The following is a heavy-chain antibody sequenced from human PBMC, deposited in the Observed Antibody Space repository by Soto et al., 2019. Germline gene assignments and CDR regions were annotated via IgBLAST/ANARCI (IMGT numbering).Heavy chain of an antibody. Sequence: EVQLLESGGGLVQPGGSLRLSCGVSGFTFNDFEMNWVRQAPGKGLEWLAYIDGSGTTKKYADSVRGRFTISGDNPNNSLFLQMSSLSAADTAIYYCARGFGRFNYWGQGTLVSVS. CDR2: IDGSGTTK. CDR1: GFTFNDFE. D-gene: IGHD3-10*01. CDR3: ARGFGRFNY. J-gene: IGHJ4*02. V-gene: IGHV3-48*03.